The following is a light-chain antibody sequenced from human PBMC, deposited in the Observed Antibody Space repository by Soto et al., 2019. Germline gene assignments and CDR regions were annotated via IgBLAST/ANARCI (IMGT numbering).Light chain of an antibody. CDR2: GVS. CDR3: QQYNDWPFT. CDR1: QSVSSD. V-gene: IGKV3-15*01. Sequence: EIVMTQSPDTLSVSPGERATLSCRASQSVSSDLAWYQQKPGQAPRLLIYGVSTRATGIPARFSGSESGTEFTLTISSLQSEDFAVYYCQQYNDWPFTFGPGTKVDIK. J-gene: IGKJ3*01.